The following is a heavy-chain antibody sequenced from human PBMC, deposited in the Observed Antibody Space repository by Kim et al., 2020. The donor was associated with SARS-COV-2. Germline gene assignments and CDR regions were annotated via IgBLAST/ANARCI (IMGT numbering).Heavy chain of an antibody. D-gene: IGHD3-9*01. V-gene: IGHV3-7*01. CDR3: ARDCYDILTGYPRGANWFGT. CDR1: GFTFSSYW. J-gene: IGHJ5*02. CDR2: IKQDGSEK. Sequence: GGSLRLSCAASGFTFSSYWMSWVRQAPGKGLEWVANIKQDGSEKYYVDSVKGRFTISRDNAKNSLYLQMNSLRAEDTAGYYCARDCYDILTGYPRGANWFGTWGQGALVTASS.